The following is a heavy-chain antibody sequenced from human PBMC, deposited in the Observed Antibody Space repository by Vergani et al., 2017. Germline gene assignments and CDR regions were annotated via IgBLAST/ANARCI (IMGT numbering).Heavy chain of an antibody. D-gene: IGHD4-17*01. Sequence: EVQLVQSGAEVKKPGATMKISCKVSGYTFTDNKRHWGKQAPGKGLEWMGLVDPEDGETIYAEKFKGRVTIAADTSTDTAHLELSSLRSEDTAVYYCATPQTVTTGGMEVWGQGTTVIVSS. V-gene: IGHV1-69-2*01. J-gene: IGHJ6*02. CDR1: GYTFTDNK. CDR2: VDPEDGET. CDR3: ATPQTVTTGGMEV.